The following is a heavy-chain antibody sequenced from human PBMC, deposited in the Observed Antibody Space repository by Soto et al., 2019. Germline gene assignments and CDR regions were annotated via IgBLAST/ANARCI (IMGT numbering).Heavy chain of an antibody. V-gene: IGHV3-21*01. CDR1: GFTFTRYS. J-gene: IGHJ4*02. CDR3: ARESEDLTSNFDY. Sequence: RGSLRLSCAASGFTFTRYSMNWVRQAPGKGLEWVSSISSTTNYIYYADSMKGRFTVSRDNAKNSVYLEMNSLSAEDTALYYCARESEDLTSNFDYWGQGTLVTVSS. CDR2: ISSTTNYI.